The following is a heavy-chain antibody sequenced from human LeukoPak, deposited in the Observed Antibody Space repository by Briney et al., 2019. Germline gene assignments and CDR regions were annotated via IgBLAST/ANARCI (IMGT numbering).Heavy chain of an antibody. CDR1: GFTFSTYW. J-gene: IGHJ4*02. CDR3: VRGYGGNRHPILDY. V-gene: IGHV3-74*03. Sequence: PGGSLRLSCAASGFTFSTYWMNWVRQAPGKGLVWVSRLKTDGSRTTYADSVKGRFTISRDNAKNTLYLQMNSLRAEDTAVYYCVRGYGGNRHPILDYWGQGNLVTVSS. CDR2: LKTDGSRT. D-gene: IGHD4-23*01.